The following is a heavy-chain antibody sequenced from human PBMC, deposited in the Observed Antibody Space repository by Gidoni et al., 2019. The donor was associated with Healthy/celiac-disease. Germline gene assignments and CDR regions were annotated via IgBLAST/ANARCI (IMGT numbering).Heavy chain of an antibody. D-gene: IGHD3-9*01. V-gene: IGHV4-34*01. Sequence: QVQLQQWGAGLLKHSETLSLTCAVYGGSFSGYYWSWIRQPPGKGLEWIGEINHSGSTNYNPSLKSRVTISVDTSKNQFSLKLSSVTAADTAVYYCARIPGYYRYFDYWGQGTLVTVSS. CDR2: INHSGST. CDR3: ARIPGYYRYFDY. CDR1: GGSFSGYY. J-gene: IGHJ4*02.